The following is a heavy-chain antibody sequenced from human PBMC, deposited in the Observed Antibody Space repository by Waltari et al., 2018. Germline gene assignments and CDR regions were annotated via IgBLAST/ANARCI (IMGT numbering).Heavy chain of an antibody. CDR1: GGTFSSYA. Sequence: QVQLVQSGAEVKKPGSSVKVSCKASGGTFSSYAISWVRQAPGQGLEWMGGRIAIFGTANYAKKFQGRVTITADESTSTAYMELSSLRSEDTAVYYCARAVWGSYRGFVYFDYWGQGTLVTVSS. J-gene: IGHJ4*02. D-gene: IGHD3-16*02. CDR2: RIAIFGTA. CDR3: ARAVWGSYRGFVYFDY. V-gene: IGHV1-69*01.